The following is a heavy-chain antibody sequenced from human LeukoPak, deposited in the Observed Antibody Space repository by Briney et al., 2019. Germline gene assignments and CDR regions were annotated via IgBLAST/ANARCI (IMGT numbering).Heavy chain of an antibody. CDR2: INPNSGGT. Sequence: ASVKVSCKASGYTFTSYYMHWVRQAPGQGLEWMGWINPNSGGTNYAQKFQGRVTMTRDTSISTAYMELSRLRSDDTAVYYCARGLSSSSTYSLDYWGQGTLVTVSS. CDR3: ARGLSSSSTYSLDY. CDR1: GYTFTSYY. J-gene: IGHJ4*02. D-gene: IGHD6-6*01. V-gene: IGHV1-2*02.